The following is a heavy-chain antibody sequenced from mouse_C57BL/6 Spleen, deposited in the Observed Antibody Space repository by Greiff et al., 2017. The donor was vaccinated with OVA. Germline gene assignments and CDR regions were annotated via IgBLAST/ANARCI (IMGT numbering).Heavy chain of an antibody. CDR3: ARDAGYAMDY. Sequence: EVNVVESGGGLVQSGRSLRLSCATSGFTFSDFYMEWVRQAPGKGLEWIAASRNKANDYTTEYSASVKGRFIVSRDTSQSILYLQMNALRAEDTAIYYCARDAGYAMDYWGQGTSVTVSS. CDR1: GFTFSDFY. V-gene: IGHV7-1*01. J-gene: IGHJ4*01. CDR2: SRNKANDYTT.